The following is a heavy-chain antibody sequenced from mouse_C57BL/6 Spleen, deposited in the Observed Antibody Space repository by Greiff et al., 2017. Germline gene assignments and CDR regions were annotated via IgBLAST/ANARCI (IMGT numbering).Heavy chain of an antibody. CDR3: ARQDYGSSYAMGD. CDR1: GFTFSSYG. J-gene: IGHJ4*01. D-gene: IGHD1-1*01. V-gene: IGHV5-6*02. CDR2: ISSGGSYT. Sequence: EVMLVESGGVLVKPGGSLKLSCAASGFTFSSYGMSWVRQTPDKRLEWVATISSGGSYTYYPDSVKGRFTISRDNAKNTLYLQMSSLKSEDTAMYYCARQDYGSSYAMGDWGQGTSVTVAS.